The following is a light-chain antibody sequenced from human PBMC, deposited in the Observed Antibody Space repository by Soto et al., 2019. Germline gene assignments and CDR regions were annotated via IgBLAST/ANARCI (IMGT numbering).Light chain of an antibody. V-gene: IGLV2-14*03. J-gene: IGLJ3*02. CDR2: DVS. CDR1: GSD. CDR3: ASYRSTSTPGV. Sequence: QSALTQPASVSGSPGQSITISCTGAGSDVSWYQHHPGKAPKLIIFDVSNRPSGISDRFSGSKSGNTASLTISGLRAEDEAGYYCASYRSTSTPGVFGGGTQLTVL.